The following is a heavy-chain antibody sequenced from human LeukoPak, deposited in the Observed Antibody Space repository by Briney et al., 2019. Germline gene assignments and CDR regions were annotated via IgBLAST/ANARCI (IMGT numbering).Heavy chain of an antibody. J-gene: IGHJ4*02. CDR2: IWYDGSNK. D-gene: IGHD3-9*01. Sequence: GGSLRLSCAASGFTFSSYGMHWVRQAPGKGLEWVAVIWYDGSNKYYADSVKGRFTISIDNSKNTLYLQMNSLRAEDTAVYYCARAPLRYFDWLLVYWGQGTLVTVSS. CDR1: GFTFSSYG. CDR3: ARAPLRYFDWLLVY. V-gene: IGHV3-33*01.